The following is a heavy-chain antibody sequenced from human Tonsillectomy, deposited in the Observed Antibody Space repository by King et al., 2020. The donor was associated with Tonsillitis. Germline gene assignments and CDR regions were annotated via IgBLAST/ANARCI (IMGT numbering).Heavy chain of an antibody. CDR3: ARRGDGYNIDWYFDL. V-gene: IGHV4-59*08. Sequence: VQLQESGPGLVKPSETLSLTCTVSGGSISSYYWSWIRQPPGKGLEWIGYIYYSGSTNYNPSLKSRVTISVDTSKNQFSLKLSSVTAADTAVYYCARRGDGYNIDWYFDLWGRGTLVTVSS. D-gene: IGHD5-24*01. CDR1: GGSISSYY. J-gene: IGHJ2*01. CDR2: IYYSGST.